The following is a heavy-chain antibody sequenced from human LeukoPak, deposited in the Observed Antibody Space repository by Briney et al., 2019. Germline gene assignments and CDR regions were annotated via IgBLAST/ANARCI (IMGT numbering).Heavy chain of an antibody. Sequence: GGSLRLSCAASGFTFSSYWMNWARQAPGKGLEWVASINHNGNVNYYVDSVKGRFTISRDNSKNTLYLQMNSLRAEDTAVYYCAKEGGETGYSSSWYQTYWGQGTLVTVSS. V-gene: IGHV3-7*03. CDR1: GFTFSSYW. CDR3: AKEGGETGYSSSWYQTY. CDR2: INHNGNVN. D-gene: IGHD6-13*01. J-gene: IGHJ4*02.